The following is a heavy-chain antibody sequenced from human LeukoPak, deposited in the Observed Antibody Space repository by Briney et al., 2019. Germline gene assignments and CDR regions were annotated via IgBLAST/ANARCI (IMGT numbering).Heavy chain of an antibody. CDR2: IKPDGSAG. Sequence: GALRLSCAASGFTFSSYWMSWVRQAPGKGLQWVANIKPDGSAGYYVDSVRGRFTISRDNAKISLYLQMNSLRVEDTAVYFCVPHFGVGNNINHWGQGTLVTVSS. J-gene: IGHJ5*02. D-gene: IGHD3-3*01. CDR3: VPHFGVGNNINH. V-gene: IGHV3-7*01. CDR1: GFTFSSYW.